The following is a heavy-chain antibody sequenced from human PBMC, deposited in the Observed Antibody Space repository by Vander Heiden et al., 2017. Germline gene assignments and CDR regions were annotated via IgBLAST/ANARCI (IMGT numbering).Heavy chain of an antibody. D-gene: IGHD3-22*01. CDR3: AKDRYYDSSGYYYFDY. J-gene: IGHJ4*02. Sequence: EVQLLESGGGLVQPGGSLRLSCAASGFTFSSYAMCWVRQAPGKGLEWVSAISGSGGSTYYADSVKGRFTISRDNSKNTLYLQMNSLRAEDTAVYYCAKDRYYDSSGYYYFDYWGQGTLVTVSS. CDR2: ISGSGGST. CDR1: GFTFSSYA. V-gene: IGHV3-23*01.